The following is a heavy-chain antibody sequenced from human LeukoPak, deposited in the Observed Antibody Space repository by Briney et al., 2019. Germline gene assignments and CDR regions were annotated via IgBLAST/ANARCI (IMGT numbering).Heavy chain of an antibody. D-gene: IGHD3-10*01. CDR1: GFTFSRYW. J-gene: IGHJ4*02. CDR2: IKQDGSEK. V-gene: IGHV3-7*01. CDR3: ARGLGVGVLDY. Sequence: PGGSLRLSCAASGFTFSRYWMSWVRQAPGKGLEWVANIKQDGSEKYYVDSVKGRFTISRDNAKNSLYLQMNSLRAEDTAVYYCARGLGVGVLDYWGQGTLVTVSS.